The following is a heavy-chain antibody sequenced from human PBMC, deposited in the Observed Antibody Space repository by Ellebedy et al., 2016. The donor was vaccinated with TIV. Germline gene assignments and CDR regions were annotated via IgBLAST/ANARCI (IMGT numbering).Heavy chain of an antibody. CDR3: ARLAYGDPLRHGMDV. D-gene: IGHD4-17*01. J-gene: IGHJ6*02. V-gene: IGHV5-51*01. CDR1: GYSFTGYW. CDR2: IYPGDSDT. Sequence: PGGSLRLSCKGSGYSFTGYWIGWVRQMPGKGLEWMGMIYPGDSDTTYSPSFQVQVTMSADKSISTAYLQWSSLKASDTSMYYCARLAYGDPLRHGMDVWGQGTTVTVSS.